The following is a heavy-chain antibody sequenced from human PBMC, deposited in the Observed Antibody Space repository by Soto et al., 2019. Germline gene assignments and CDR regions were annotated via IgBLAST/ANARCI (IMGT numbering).Heavy chain of an antibody. CDR1: GFTFSSYS. V-gene: IGHV3-48*04. J-gene: IGHJ5*02. CDR2: ISSGSTTI. CDR3: ARDSSPAGRDWFDP. Sequence: GGSLRLSCAASGFTFSSYSIHWVRQAPGKGLEWVSYISSGSTTIYYADSVRGRFTISRDNAKNSLYLQMNSLRAEDTAVYYCARDSSPAGRDWFDPWGQGTLVTVSS.